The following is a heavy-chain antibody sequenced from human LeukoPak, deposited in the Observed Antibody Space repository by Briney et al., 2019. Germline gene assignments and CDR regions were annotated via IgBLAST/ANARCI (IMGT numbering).Heavy chain of an antibody. D-gene: IGHD3-9*01. J-gene: IGHJ3*02. CDR1: GYTFTSYD. CDR2: MNPNSGNT. V-gene: IGHV1-8*01. Sequence: ASMKVSCKASGYTFTSYDINWVRQATGQGLEWMGWMNPNSGNTGYAQKFQGRVTMTRNTSISTAYMELSSLRSEDTAVYYCASTLNTPDILILPDAFDIWGQGTMVTVSS. CDR3: ASTLNTPDILILPDAFDI.